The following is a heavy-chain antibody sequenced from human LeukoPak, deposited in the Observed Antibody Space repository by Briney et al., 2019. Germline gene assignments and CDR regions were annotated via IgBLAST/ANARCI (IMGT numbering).Heavy chain of an antibody. V-gene: IGHV3-23*01. D-gene: IGHD1-26*01. CDR3: ANPIVGADAFDI. Sequence: GGSLRLSCAASGFIFSSYAMSWVRQAPGKGLEWVSGISGSGDYTYDADSVKGQFTISRDNSKNTLYLQMNSLRAEDTAVYYCANPIVGADAFDIWGQGTMVTVSS. J-gene: IGHJ3*02. CDR2: ISGSGDYT. CDR1: GFIFSSYA.